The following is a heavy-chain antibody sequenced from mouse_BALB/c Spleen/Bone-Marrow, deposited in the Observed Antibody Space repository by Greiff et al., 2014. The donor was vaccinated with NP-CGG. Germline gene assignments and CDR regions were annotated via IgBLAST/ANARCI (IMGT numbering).Heavy chain of an antibody. V-gene: IGHV1-54*03. Sequence: QVQLKQSGAVLVRPGTSVKVSCKASGYAFTNYLIEWVKQRPGQGLEWIGVINPGSGGTNYNEKFKGKATLTADKSSSTAYMQLSSLTSDDSAVYFCARRDGNYAWFAYWGQGTLVTVSA. D-gene: IGHD2-1*01. CDR2: INPGSGGT. CDR1: GYAFTNYL. CDR3: ARRDGNYAWFAY. J-gene: IGHJ3*01.